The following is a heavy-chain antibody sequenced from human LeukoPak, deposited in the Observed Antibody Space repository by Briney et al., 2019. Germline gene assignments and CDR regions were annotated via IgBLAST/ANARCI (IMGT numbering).Heavy chain of an antibody. J-gene: IGHJ4*02. CDR3: ARKVAVAMDLDY. Sequence: GGSLRLSCVASGFTFKSYGMTWVRQGPGKGLEWLSSITGAGTSTKYADSVNGRFTISRDNSKNTLSLQMTGLRAEDTAVYYCARKVAVAMDLDYWGQGTLVTVSS. V-gene: IGHV3-23*01. CDR2: ITGAGTST. CDR1: GFTFKSYG. D-gene: IGHD5-18*01.